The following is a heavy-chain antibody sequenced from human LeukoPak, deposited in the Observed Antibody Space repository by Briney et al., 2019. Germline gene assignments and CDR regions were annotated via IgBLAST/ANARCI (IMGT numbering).Heavy chain of an antibody. Sequence: PGGSLRLSCAASGFTFSSYSMNWVRQAPGKGLEWVSSISSSSSYIYYADSVKGRFTISRDNAKNSLYLQMNSLRAEDTAVYYCAGALGYCSSTSCKPINFDYWGQGTLVTVSS. CDR3: AGALGYCSSTSCKPINFDY. D-gene: IGHD2-2*01. CDR2: ISSSSSYI. V-gene: IGHV3-21*01. J-gene: IGHJ4*02. CDR1: GFTFSSYS.